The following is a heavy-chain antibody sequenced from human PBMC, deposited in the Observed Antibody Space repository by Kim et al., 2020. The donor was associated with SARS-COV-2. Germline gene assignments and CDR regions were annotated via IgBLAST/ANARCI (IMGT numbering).Heavy chain of an antibody. CDR1: VGSFSGHY. J-gene: IGHJ6*04. V-gene: IGHV4-34*01. D-gene: IGHD2-2*02. CDR3: ARGRAGVVPAPILGIGPHYDYFIMDV. CDR2: IHQSGST. Sequence: SETLSLTCAVYVGSFSGHYWSWIRQPPGKGLEWIGEIHQSGSTNYNPSLKSRVTISIDTSKNQFSLKLSSVTAADTGFYYCARGRAGVVPAPILGIGPHYDYFIMDVWGSGTTVTVSS.